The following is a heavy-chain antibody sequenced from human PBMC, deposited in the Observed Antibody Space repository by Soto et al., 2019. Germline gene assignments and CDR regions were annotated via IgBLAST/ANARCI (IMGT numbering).Heavy chain of an antibody. D-gene: IGHD2-2*01. J-gene: IGHJ3*02. CDR3: ARHLLLVVVPAAMSCDAFYI. Sequence: PSETLSLTCAVYGGSFSGYYWSWIRQPPGKGLEWIGEINHSGSTNYNPSLKSRVTISVDKSKNQFSLKLSSVTAADTAVYYCARHLLLVVVPAAMSCDAFYIWGQGTMVTVSS. CDR2: INHSGST. V-gene: IGHV4-34*01. CDR1: GGSFSGYY.